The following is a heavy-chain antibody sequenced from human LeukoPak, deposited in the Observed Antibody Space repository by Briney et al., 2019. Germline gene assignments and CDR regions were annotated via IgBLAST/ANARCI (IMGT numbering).Heavy chain of an antibody. CDR3: TRRGHIRGYTVDTAMVTSYYYYYLDV. CDR2: IRSKANSYAT. CDR1: GFTFSSYW. Sequence: PGGSLRLSCAASGFTFSSYWMHWVRQASGKGLEWVGRIRSKANSYATAYAASVKGRFTISRDDSKNTAYLQMNSLKTEDTAVYYCTRRGHIRGYTVDTAMVTSYYYYYLDVWGKGTTVTVSS. V-gene: IGHV3-73*01. D-gene: IGHD5-18*01. J-gene: IGHJ6*03.